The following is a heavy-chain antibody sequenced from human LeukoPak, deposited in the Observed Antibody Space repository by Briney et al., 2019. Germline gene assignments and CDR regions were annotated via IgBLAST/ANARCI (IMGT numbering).Heavy chain of an antibody. CDR1: GYSFTNYW. Sequence: ESLKISCKGSGYSFTNYWIGWVRQMPGKGLEWMGIIYPGDSDTRYSPSFQGQVTISADKPISTAYLQWSSLKASGTAMYYCARHRGDGYSLSHLDYWGQGTLVTVSS. V-gene: IGHV5-51*01. J-gene: IGHJ4*02. CDR3: ARHRGDGYSLSHLDY. D-gene: IGHD5-24*01. CDR2: IYPGDSDT.